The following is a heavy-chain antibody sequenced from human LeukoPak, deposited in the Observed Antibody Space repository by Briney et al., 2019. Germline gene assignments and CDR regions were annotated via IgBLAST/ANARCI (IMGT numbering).Heavy chain of an antibody. J-gene: IGHJ4*02. CDR1: GLTFSNYW. D-gene: IGHD1-26*01. V-gene: IGHV3-7*01. CDR2: MNIDGSEK. CDR3: ARDPVEWELLLDY. Sequence: GGSLRLSCAASGLTFSNYWMGWVRQAPGKRPEWVANMNIDGSEKYYADSVKGRFSISRDNARNSVYLQMASLRVEDTAVYYCARDPVEWELLLDYWGQGTLVTVSS.